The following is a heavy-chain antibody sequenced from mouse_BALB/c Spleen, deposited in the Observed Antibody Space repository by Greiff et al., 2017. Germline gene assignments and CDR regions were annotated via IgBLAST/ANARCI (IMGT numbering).Heavy chain of an antibody. V-gene: IGHV5-17*02. CDR2: ISSGSSTI. CDR3: ARRANWDMGYAMDY. CDR1: GFTFSSFG. D-gene: IGHD4-1*01. Sequence: VQLKESGGGLVQPGGSRKLSCAASGFTFSSFGMHWVRQAPEKGLEWVAYISSGSSTIYYADTVKGRFTISRDNPKNTLFLQMTSLRSEDTAMYYCARRANWDMGYAMDYWGQGTSVTVSS. J-gene: IGHJ4*01.